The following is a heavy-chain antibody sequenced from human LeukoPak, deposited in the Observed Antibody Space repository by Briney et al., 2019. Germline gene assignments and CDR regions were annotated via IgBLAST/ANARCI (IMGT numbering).Heavy chain of an antibody. V-gene: IGHV4-59*01. J-gene: IGHJ4*02. CDR2: IYYSGST. CDR3: ARGVVPAANVDY. CDR1: GGSISSYY. D-gene: IGHD2-2*01. Sequence: SETLSLTCTVSGGSISSYYWSWIRQPPGKGLEWMGYIYYSGSTNYNPSLKSRVTISVDTSKNQFSLKLSSVTAADTAVYYCARGVVPAANVDYWGQGTLVTVSS.